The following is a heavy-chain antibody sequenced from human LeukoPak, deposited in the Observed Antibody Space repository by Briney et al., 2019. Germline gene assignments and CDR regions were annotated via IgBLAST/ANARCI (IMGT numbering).Heavy chain of an antibody. V-gene: IGHV5-51*01. D-gene: IGHD1-1*01. CDR3: ATQNWNDVLAFDI. CDR1: GYSFTSYW. Sequence: GESLKISCKGSGYSFTSYWIGWVRQMPGKGLEWMGIIYPGDSDTRYSPSFQGQVTISADKSISTAYLQWSSLKASDTAMYYCATQNWNDVLAFDIWGQGTMVTVSS. CDR2: IYPGDSDT. J-gene: IGHJ3*02.